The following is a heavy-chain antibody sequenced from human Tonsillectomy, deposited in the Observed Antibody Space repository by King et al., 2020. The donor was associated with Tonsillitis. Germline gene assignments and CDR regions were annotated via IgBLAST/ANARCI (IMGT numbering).Heavy chain of an antibody. CDR1: GFTFITYG. D-gene: IGHD3-22*01. CDR2: IRYDGSNK. J-gene: IGHJ4*02. CDR3: AKARNYDYDSNGFSPVDY. Sequence: VQLVESGGGVVQPGGPLRLSCAASGFTFITYGMHWVRQAPGKGLEWVAFIRYDGSNKYYADSVKGRLTISRDNSKNTLYLQMNSLRAEDTAVYYCAKARNYDYDSNGFSPVDYWGQGTLVTVSS. V-gene: IGHV3-30*02.